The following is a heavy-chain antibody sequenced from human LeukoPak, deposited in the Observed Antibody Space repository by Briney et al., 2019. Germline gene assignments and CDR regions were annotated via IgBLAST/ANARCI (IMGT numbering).Heavy chain of an antibody. D-gene: IGHD5-18*01. CDR1: VGSISSYY. CDR3: ARVFRGYSYGPFDY. J-gene: IGHJ4*02. CDR2: IYSSGST. V-gene: IGHV4-59*01. Sequence: SETLSLTCTVCVGSISSYYWSWIRQPPGKGLEWIGYIYSSGSTNYNPSLKSRVTISVDTSKNQFSLKLSSVTAADTAVYYCARVFRGYSYGPFDYWGQGTLVTVSS.